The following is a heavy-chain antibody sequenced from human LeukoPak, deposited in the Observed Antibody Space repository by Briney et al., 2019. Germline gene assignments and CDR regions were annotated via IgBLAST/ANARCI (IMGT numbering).Heavy chain of an antibody. Sequence: GGSLRLSCAASGFTFSSCAMSWVRQAPGKGLEWVAAISGDNPGTYHANSVKGRFTISRDNSKNTLHLQMSGLRAEDTARYYCAKAPVGHCSGAFCYHFDSWGQGTLITVSS. CDR1: GFTFSSCA. D-gene: IGHD2-15*01. V-gene: IGHV3-23*01. J-gene: IGHJ4*02. CDR3: AKAPVGHCSGAFCYHFDS. CDR2: ISGDNPGT.